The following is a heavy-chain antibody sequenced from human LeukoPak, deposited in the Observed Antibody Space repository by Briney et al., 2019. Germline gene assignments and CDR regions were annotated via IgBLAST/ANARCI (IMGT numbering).Heavy chain of an antibody. J-gene: IGHJ4*02. CDR3: ARGEGYSSSWYVAHY. CDR1: GGSISSYY. Sequence: SETLSLTCTVSGGSISSYYWSWIRQPPGKGLEWIGYIYYGGSTNYNPSLKSRVTISVDTSKNQFSLKLSSVTAADTAVYYCARGEGYSSSWYVAHYWGQGTLVTVSS. CDR2: IYYGGST. V-gene: IGHV4-59*01. D-gene: IGHD6-13*01.